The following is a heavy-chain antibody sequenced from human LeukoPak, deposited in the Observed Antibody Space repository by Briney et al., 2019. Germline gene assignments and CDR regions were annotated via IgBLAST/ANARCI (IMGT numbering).Heavy chain of an antibody. V-gene: IGHV3-23*01. J-gene: IGHJ4*02. CDR1: GFIFTNYA. Sequence: PGESLRLSCAASGFIFTNYAMRWVRETPGKGVEWGSSISEGGDRIYYADSVRGRFTISRDNSKNTLHLQMNSLRAEDTAVYYCANKVGGIRPIDYWRQGVLVTVSS. D-gene: IGHD2-15*01. CDR2: ISEGGDRI. CDR3: ANKVGGIRPIDY.